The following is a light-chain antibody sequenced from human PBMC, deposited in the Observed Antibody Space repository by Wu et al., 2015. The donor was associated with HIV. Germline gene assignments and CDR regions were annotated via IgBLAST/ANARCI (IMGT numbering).Light chain of an antibody. CDR3: QQYGGSPPYT. Sequence: EIVLTQSPGTLSLSPGERATLSCRASQTVGNNYLAWYQQKPGQAPRLLISAASSRATGIPDRFSGSGSGTDFTLTISRLEPEDFAVYYCQQYGGSPPYTFGQGTKLEIK. CDR2: AAS. J-gene: IGKJ2*01. V-gene: IGKV3-20*01. CDR1: QTVGNNY.